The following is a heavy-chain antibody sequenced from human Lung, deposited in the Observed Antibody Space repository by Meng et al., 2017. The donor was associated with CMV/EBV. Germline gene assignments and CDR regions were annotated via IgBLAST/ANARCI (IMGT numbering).Heavy chain of an antibody. V-gene: IGHV4-4*02. CDR1: GDSLTNHNW. Sequence: GPWRVPAPALGRASETLSLPGAFPGDSLTNHNWGAWVRQPPGKGLEWIGEIPHRGSSAYNPSLKSRVSMSIDKSKNQFSLKLTSVTAADTAVYHCLRRSGGSVWGQGTLVTVSS. CDR2: IPHRGSS. J-gene: IGHJ1*01. CDR3: LRRSGGSV. D-gene: IGHD3-10*01.